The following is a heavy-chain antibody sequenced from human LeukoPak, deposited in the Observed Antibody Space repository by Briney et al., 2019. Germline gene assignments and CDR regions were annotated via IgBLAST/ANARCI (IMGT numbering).Heavy chain of an antibody. V-gene: IGHV4-34*01. J-gene: IGHJ4*02. CDR2: INHSGST. Sequence: SETLSLTCAVYGGSFSGYYWSWIRQPPGKGLGWIGEINHSGSTNYNPSLKSRVTISVDTSKNQFSLKLSSVTAADTAVYYCARVTIRGVDYWGQGTLVTVSS. D-gene: IGHD3-10*01. CDR3: ARVTIRGVDY. CDR1: GGSFSGYY.